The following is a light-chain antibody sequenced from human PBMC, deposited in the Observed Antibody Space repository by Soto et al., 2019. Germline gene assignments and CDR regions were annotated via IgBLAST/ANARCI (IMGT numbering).Light chain of an antibody. Sequence: EIVLTQSPATLSLSPGERATLSXRASQSVSSYLAWYQQKPGQAPRPLIYDASNRATGIPARFSGSGSGTDFTLTISSLEPEDFAVYYCQQRSNWPITFGQGTRLEI. V-gene: IGKV3-11*01. CDR3: QQRSNWPIT. CDR1: QSVSSY. J-gene: IGKJ5*01. CDR2: DAS.